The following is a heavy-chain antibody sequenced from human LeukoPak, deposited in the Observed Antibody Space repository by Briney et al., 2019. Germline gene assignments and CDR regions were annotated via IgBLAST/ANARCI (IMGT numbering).Heavy chain of an antibody. D-gene: IGHD1-26*01. Sequence: XXLSLTCTVSGYSIISGSYWAWIRPPXGKXLEWIGHIYHSGTTSYNLSLKSRVTISVDTSKNQFSLQLNSVTPEDTAVYYCARDQSGSYLAPLDYWGQGTLVTVSS. CDR3: ARDQSGSYLAPLDY. CDR2: IYHSGTT. V-gene: IGHV4-38-2*02. CDR1: GYSIISGSY. J-gene: IGHJ4*02.